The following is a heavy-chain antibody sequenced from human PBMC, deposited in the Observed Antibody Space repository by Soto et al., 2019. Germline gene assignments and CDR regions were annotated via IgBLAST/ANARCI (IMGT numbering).Heavy chain of an antibody. CDR1: GGSISSYY. CDR2: IYYSGST. CDR3: ARFNGYSSGWDFDY. Sequence: QVQLQESGPGLVKPSETLSLTCTVSGGSISSYYWSWIRQPPGKGLEWIGYIYYSGSTNYNPSLKSRVTISVDTSKNQFSLKLSSVTAADTAVYYCARFNGYSSGWDFDYWGQGTLVTVSS. J-gene: IGHJ4*02. D-gene: IGHD6-19*01. V-gene: IGHV4-59*01.